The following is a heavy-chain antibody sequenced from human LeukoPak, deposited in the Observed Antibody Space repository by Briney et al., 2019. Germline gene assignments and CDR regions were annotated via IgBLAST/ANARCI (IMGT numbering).Heavy chain of an antibody. V-gene: IGHV3-30*02. D-gene: IGHD6-13*01. Sequence: GGSLRLSCAASGFTFSSYGMHWVRQAPGKGLEWVAFIRYDGSTKYYADSVKGRFTISRDNSKNTLYLQMNSLRPEDTAVYYCAKVVSSSWGYFDYWGQGTLVTVSS. CDR1: GFTFSSYG. CDR2: IRYDGSTK. CDR3: AKVVSSSWGYFDY. J-gene: IGHJ4*02.